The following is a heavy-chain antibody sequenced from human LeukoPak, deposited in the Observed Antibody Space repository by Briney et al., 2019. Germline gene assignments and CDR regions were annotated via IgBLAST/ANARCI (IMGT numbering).Heavy chain of an antibody. CDR2: IYTSGIT. CDR3: ARVACSGGSCYHFDY. V-gene: IGHV4-4*07. D-gene: IGHD2-15*01. CDR1: GGSISTYY. J-gene: IGHJ4*02. Sequence: PSETLSLTCTVSGGSISTYYWTWIRQPAGKGLEWIGRIYTSGITDYNPSHKSRVTVSVDTSKNQFSLKLSSVTAADTAVYYCARVACSGGSCYHFDYWGQGTLVTVSS.